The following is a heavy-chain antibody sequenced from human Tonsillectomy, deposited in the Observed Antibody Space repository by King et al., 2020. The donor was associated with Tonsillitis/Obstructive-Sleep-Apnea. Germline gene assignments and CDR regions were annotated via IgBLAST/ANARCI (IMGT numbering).Heavy chain of an antibody. CDR1: GYTFTSYG. Sequence: VQLVESGAEVKKPGASVKVSCKASGYTFTSYGISWVRQAPGQGLEWMGWISAYNGSTNYAQKLQGRVTMTTDTSTSTAYMELRSLRSDDTAVYYCARDPRGSYIYYYGMDVWGQGTTVTVSS. V-gene: IGHV1-18*01. CDR3: ARDPRGSYIYYYGMDV. D-gene: IGHD1-26*01. J-gene: IGHJ6*02. CDR2: ISAYNGST.